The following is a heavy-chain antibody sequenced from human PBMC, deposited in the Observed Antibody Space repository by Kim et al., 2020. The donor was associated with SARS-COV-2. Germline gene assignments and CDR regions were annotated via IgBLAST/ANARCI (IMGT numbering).Heavy chain of an antibody. Sequence: PSLKSRVTISVDTSKNRFSLELSSVTAADTAVYYCARENCSGGSCYSGFDYWGQGTLVTVSS. J-gene: IGHJ4*02. D-gene: IGHD2-15*01. CDR3: ARENCSGGSCYSGFDY. V-gene: IGHV4-34*01.